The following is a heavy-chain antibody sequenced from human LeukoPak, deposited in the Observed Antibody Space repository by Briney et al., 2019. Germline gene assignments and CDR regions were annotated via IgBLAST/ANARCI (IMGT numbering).Heavy chain of an antibody. D-gene: IGHD3-10*01. CDR1: GFTFSSYT. J-gene: IGHJ6*02. V-gene: IGHV3-21*06. Sequence: GGSLRLSCAASGFTFSSYTMNWVRQAPGKGLEWVSSISSSSTYIYHAESVKGRFTISRDNAKNSLYLQMNSLRAEDTAVYHCARAYASGSYYRGLDVWGQGTTVTVSS. CDR2: ISSSSTYI. CDR3: ARAYASGSYYRGLDV.